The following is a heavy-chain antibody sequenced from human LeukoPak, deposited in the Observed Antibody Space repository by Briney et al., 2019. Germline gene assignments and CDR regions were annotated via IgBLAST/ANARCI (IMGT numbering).Heavy chain of an antibody. Sequence: GASVKVSCKASGYTFTGYYMHWVRQAPGQGLEWMGWISAYNGNTNYAQKLQGRVTMTTDTSTSTAYMELRSLRSDDTAVYYCARDYDSTGYFRYWGQGTLVTVSS. CDR2: ISAYNGNT. V-gene: IGHV1-18*04. D-gene: IGHD3-22*01. CDR3: ARDYDSTGYFRY. CDR1: GYTFTGYY. J-gene: IGHJ4*02.